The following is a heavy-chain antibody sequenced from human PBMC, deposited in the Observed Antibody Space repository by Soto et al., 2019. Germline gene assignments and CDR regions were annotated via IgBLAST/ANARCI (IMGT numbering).Heavy chain of an antibody. V-gene: IGHV3-15*01. J-gene: IGHJ5*02. CDR1: GFTFSNAW. D-gene: IGHD1-26*01. CDR2: IKSKTDGGTT. CDR3: TTASGSYYDERNWFDP. Sequence: GGSLRLSCAASGFTFSNAWMSWVRQAPGKGLEWVGRIKSKTDGGTTDYAAPVKGRFTISRDDSKNTLYLQMNSLKTEDTAVYYCTTASGSYYDERNWFDPWGPGTLVTVSS.